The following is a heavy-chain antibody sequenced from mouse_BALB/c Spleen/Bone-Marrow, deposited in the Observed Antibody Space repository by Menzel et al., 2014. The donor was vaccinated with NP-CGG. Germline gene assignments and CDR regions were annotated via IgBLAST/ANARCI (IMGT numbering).Heavy chain of an antibody. CDR3: ASYVYGYYLEY. Sequence: VQLQQSGAELVKPGASVKLSCTASGFNIKDTYMHWVKQRPEQGLAWIGRIDPANVNTTYAPTFQGKATITADTSSNTAYLQLSSLTSEDTAVYYCASYVYGYYLEYWGQGTTRTVPS. J-gene: IGHJ2*01. D-gene: IGHD1-1*01. V-gene: IGHV14-3*02. CDR1: GFNIKDTY. CDR2: IDPANVNT.